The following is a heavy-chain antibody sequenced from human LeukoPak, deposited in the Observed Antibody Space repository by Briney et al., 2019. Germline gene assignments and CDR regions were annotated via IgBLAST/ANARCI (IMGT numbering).Heavy chain of an antibody. D-gene: IGHD3-9*01. J-gene: IGHJ2*01. V-gene: IGHV3-21*01. CDR1: GFTFSSYS. Sequence: GGSLRLSCAASGFTFSSYSMNWVRQAPGKGLEWVSSISSSSSYIYYADSVKGRFTISRDNAKNSLYLQMNSLRAEDTAVYYCARSTYDILAGYPDWYFDLWGRGTLVTVSS. CDR2: ISSSSSYI. CDR3: ARSTYDILAGYPDWYFDL.